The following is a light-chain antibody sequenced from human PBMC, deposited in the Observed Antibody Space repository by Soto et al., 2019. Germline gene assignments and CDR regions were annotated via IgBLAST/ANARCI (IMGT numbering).Light chain of an antibody. J-gene: IGKJ4*01. CDR2: GAS. Sequence: ENVLTLSPGSLSLSTGERATVSCSASQSITGSYLAWYQHTPGQAPRLLIYGASTRATGVPDRFSGSGSGTDFTLTISRLEPEDFAVYYCQQYYSTPLTFGGGTKVDIK. V-gene: IGKV3-20*01. CDR1: QSITGSY. CDR3: QQYYSTPLT.